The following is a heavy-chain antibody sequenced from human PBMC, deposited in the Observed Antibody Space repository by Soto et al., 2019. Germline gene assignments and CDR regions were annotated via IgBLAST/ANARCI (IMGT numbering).Heavy chain of an antibody. J-gene: IGHJ5*02. V-gene: IGHV3-7*04. CDR2: IKQDGSEK. D-gene: IGHD5-12*01. CDR1: GFIFSNYW. Sequence: EVQLVESGGGLVQPGGSLRLSCVASGFIFSNYWMHWVRQTPDKGLEWVANIKQDGSEKYYVDSVNGRFTISRDNAKNSLFLRMNNLRAEDTAVYYCARGGTIREWLTDHWGQGTLVTVSS. CDR3: ARGGTIREWLTDH.